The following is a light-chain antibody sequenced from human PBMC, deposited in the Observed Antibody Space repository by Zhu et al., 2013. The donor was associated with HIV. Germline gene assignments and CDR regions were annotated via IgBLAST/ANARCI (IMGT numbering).Light chain of an antibody. J-gene: IGLJ3*02. CDR1: SSDVGGYDY. CDR2: DVN. CDR3: QSYDTSLSGWV. V-gene: IGLV2-8*01. Sequence: QSALTQPPSASGSLGQSVAISCTGTSSDVGGYDYVSWYQQHPGKAPTLMIYDVNKRPSGVPARFSGSKSGNTASLTVSGLQAEDEADYYCQSYDTSLSGWVFGGGTKLTVL.